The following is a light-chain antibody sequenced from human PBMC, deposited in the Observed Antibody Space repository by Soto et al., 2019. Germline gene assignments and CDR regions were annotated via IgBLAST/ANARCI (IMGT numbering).Light chain of an antibody. CDR1: QSISSY. CDR3: QQSYSIPHT. J-gene: IGKJ4*01. CDR2: VAS. Sequence: DIQITQSPSSLSASVGDRVTITCRASQSISSYLNWYQQKPGRAPKLLISVASNLQSGVPSRFTGSGSGTDFTLTISSMQPEDIANYYCQQSYSIPHTFGGGTKLDIK. V-gene: IGKV1-39*01.